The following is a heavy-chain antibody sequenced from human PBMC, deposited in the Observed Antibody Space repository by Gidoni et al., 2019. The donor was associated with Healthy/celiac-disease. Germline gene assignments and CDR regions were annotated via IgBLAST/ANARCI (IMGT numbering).Heavy chain of an antibody. V-gene: IGHV1-69*01. CDR3: ARGHITYYDFWSAHPYDY. J-gene: IGHJ4*02. CDR2: IIPIFGTA. D-gene: IGHD3-3*01. CDR1: GGTFSSYA. Sequence: QVQLVQSGAEVKKPGSSVKASCKASGGTFSSYAISWVRQAPGQGLEWMGGIIPIFGTANYAPKFQGRVTITADESTSTAYMELSSLRSEDTAVYYCARGHITYYDFWSAHPYDYWGQGTLVTVSP.